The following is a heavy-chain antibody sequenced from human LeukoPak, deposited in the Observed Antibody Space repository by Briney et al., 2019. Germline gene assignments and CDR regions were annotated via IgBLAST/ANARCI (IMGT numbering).Heavy chain of an antibody. Sequence: SETLSLTCTVSGGSISSSSYYWGWIRQPPGEGLEWIGSIYYSGSTYYNPSLKSRVTISVDTSKNQFSLKLSSVTAADTAVYYCARHPNYYYGSGSYSDNWFDPWGQGTLVTVSS. V-gene: IGHV4-39*01. D-gene: IGHD3-10*01. CDR3: ARHPNYYYGSGSYSDNWFDP. J-gene: IGHJ5*02. CDR2: IYYSGST. CDR1: GGSISSSSYY.